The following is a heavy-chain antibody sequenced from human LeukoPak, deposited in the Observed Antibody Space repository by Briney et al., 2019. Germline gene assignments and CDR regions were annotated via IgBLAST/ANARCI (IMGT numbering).Heavy chain of an antibody. D-gene: IGHD3-10*01. V-gene: IGHV4-39*01. CDR3: AGSNYDNWFDT. CDR1: GGSISSGSYY. J-gene: IGHJ5*02. CDR2: IYHSGNT. Sequence: SSETLSLTCTVSGGSISSGSYYCGWIRQPPGKGLEWIGRIYHSGNTYYNPSLKSRVTLSVDTSKNQFSLKLSSVTATDTAVYYCAGSNYDNWFDTWGQGTLVSVSS.